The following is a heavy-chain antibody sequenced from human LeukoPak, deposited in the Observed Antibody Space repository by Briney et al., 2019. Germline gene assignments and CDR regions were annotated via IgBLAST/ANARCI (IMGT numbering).Heavy chain of an antibody. CDR2: IKQDGSEK. CDR1: GFSFSSYW. J-gene: IGHJ4*02. D-gene: IGHD6-19*01. Sequence: HPGGSLRLSCAASGFSFSSYWMSWVRQAPGKGLEWVANIKQDGSEKYYVDSVKGRSTISRDNTKNSLYLQMNSLRAEDTALYYCAKDWRSSGWLSYYFDYWGQGTLVTVSS. V-gene: IGHV3-7*03. CDR3: AKDWRSSGWLSYYFDY.